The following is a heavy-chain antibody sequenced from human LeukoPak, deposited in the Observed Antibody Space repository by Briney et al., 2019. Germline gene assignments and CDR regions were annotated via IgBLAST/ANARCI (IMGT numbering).Heavy chain of an antibody. CDR3: ARHRREWLPDDAFDI. J-gene: IGHJ3*02. D-gene: IGHD3-3*01. CDR2: ITYSWST. V-gene: IGHV4-59*08. CDR1: GGSITSYY. Sequence: PSETLSLTCTVSGGSITSYYRSWIRQSPGKGLEWIGYITYSWSTNYNPSLKSRVTISIDTSKNHFSLNLNSVTAADTAVYYCARHRREWLPDDAFDIWGQGTMVTVSS.